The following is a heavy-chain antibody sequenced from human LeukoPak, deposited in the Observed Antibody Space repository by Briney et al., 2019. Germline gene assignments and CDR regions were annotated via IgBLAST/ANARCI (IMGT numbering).Heavy chain of an antibody. CDR3: ARYKAPGAFDI. CDR1: GGSISSGDYY. V-gene: IGHV4-30-4*08. J-gene: IGHJ3*02. Sequence: SQTLPLTCTVSGGSISSGDYYWSWIRQPPGKGLEWIGYIYYSGSTYYNPSLKSRVTISVDTSKNQFSLKLSSVTAADTAVYYCARYKAPGAFDIWGQGTMVTVSS. CDR2: IYYSGST. D-gene: IGHD1-14*01.